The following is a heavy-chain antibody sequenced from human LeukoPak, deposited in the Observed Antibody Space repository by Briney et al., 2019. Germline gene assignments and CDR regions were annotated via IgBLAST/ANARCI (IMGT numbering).Heavy chain of an antibody. Sequence: GGSLRPSCAASGFTFDDYAMHWVRQAPGKGLEWVSGISWNSGNMCYADSVKGRFTISRDNSKNTLYLQMNSLRAEDTAVYYCARGLIPYQLLSSIDYWGQGTLVTVSS. V-gene: IGHV3-9*01. CDR1: GFTFDDYA. CDR2: ISWNSGNM. D-gene: IGHD2-2*01. CDR3: ARGLIPYQLLSSIDY. J-gene: IGHJ4*02.